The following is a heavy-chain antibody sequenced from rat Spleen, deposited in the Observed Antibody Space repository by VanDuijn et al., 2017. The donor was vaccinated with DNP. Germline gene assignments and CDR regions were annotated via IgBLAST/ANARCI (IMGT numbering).Heavy chain of an antibody. CDR3: TRVYYSAEDWFAY. CDR1: GFSLTNFG. J-gene: IGHJ3*01. Sequence: QVQLRESGPGLVQPSQTLSLTCTVSGFSLTNFGVNWVRQPPGKGLEWIAAVSSGGNTYYNSGLKSRLSISRDTSKGQVFLKMKRLQPEDTAIYFCTRVYYSAEDWFAYWGQGTLVTVSS. D-gene: IGHD1-1*01. V-gene: IGHV2S12*01. CDR2: VSSGGNT.